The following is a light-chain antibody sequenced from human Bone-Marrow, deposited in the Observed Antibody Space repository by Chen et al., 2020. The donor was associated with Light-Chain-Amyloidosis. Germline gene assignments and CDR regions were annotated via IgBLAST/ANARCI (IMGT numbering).Light chain of an antibody. J-gene: IGLJ3*02. CDR1: NIGSTS. CDR3: QVWDRSSDRPV. CDR2: DDS. V-gene: IGLV3-21*02. Sequence: SYVLTQPSSVSGAPGQTATNAGGGNNIGSTSVHWYQQTPGQAPLLVVYDDSDRPSGIPERLSGSNSGNTATLTISRVEAGDEADYYCQVWDRSSDRPVFGGGTKLTVL.